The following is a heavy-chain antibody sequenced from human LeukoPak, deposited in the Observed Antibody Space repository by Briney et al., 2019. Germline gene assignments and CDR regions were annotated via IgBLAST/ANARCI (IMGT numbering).Heavy chain of an antibody. CDR1: GFIFSNYW. V-gene: IGHV3-7*01. Sequence: PGGSLRLSCAASGFIFSNYWMRWVRQAPGKGLEWVANIKEDGSEKNYVDSVKGRFTISRDNAKNSLFLQMNSLRAEDTAVYYCARERIATASAGDYWGQGTLVTVSS. J-gene: IGHJ4*02. D-gene: IGHD6-13*01. CDR3: ARERIATASAGDY. CDR2: IKEDGSEK.